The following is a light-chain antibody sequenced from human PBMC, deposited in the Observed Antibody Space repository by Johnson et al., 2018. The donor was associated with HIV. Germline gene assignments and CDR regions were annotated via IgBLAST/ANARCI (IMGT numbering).Light chain of an antibody. J-gene: IGLJ1*01. CDR1: SSNVGSSF. V-gene: IGLV1-51*01. CDR2: DNN. Sequence: QFVLTQPPSVSAAPGQTVTISCSGSSSNVGSSFVSWYRQVPGTAPKLLIYDNNKRPSGIPDRFSGSKSGTSATLGITGLQTGDEAYYYCGTWDSSLSVYVFGTGTKVTVL. CDR3: GTWDSSLSVYV.